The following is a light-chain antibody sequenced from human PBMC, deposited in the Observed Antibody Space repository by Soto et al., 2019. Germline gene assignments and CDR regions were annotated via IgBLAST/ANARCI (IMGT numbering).Light chain of an antibody. J-gene: IGKJ4*01. CDR3: QQRSNWPLT. CDR1: QSVSSY. V-gene: IGKV3-11*01. Sequence: EIVLTQSPATLSLSPGERATLSCRASQSVSSYLAWYRQKPGQAPRLLIYDASNRATGIPARFSGSGSGTDFTLTISSLESQDFEVYYCQQRSNWPLTFGGGTKVEIK. CDR2: DAS.